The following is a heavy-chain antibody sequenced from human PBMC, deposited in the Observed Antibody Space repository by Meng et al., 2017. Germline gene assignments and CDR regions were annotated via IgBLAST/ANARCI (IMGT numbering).Heavy chain of an antibody. CDR2: IWYDGSNK. V-gene: IGHV3-33*01. CDR1: GFTFSSYG. D-gene: IGHD6-13*01. CDR3: ARDKSPGYSSSWNYFDY. Sequence: GESLKISCAASGFTFSSYGMHWVRQAPGKGLEWVAVIWYDGSNKYYADSVKGRFTISRDNSKNTLYLQMNSLRAEDTAVYYCARDKSPGYSSSWNYFDYWGQGTLVTVS. J-gene: IGHJ4*02.